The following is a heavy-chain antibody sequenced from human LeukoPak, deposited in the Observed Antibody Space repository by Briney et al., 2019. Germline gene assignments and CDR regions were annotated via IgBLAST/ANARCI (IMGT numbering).Heavy chain of an antibody. Sequence: GGSLRLYCAASGLIFTNYGMHWVRQAPGKGLEWVAIISFDGRIEYYVDSVKGRFTISRDKSKNTLYLQMNSLRPEDTAVYYCAKERASMGADAFDIWGQGTMVTVSS. D-gene: IGHD1-26*01. CDR3: AKERASMGADAFDI. V-gene: IGHV3-30*18. CDR2: ISFDGRIE. CDR1: GLIFTNYG. J-gene: IGHJ3*02.